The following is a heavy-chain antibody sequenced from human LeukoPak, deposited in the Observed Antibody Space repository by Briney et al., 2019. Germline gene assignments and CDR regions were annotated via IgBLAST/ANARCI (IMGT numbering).Heavy chain of an antibody. J-gene: IGHJ4*02. CDR2: ISGSGGHT. V-gene: IGHV3-23*01. D-gene: IGHD3-3*01. CDR3: AKELLRPGNYYFDY. Sequence: PGGSLRLSCGASGFTFYSYAMSWVRQAPGKGLEWVSGISGSGGHTYYADSVKGRFTISRDNSKNTLYLQMSSLSVEDTAVYYCAKELLRPGNYYFDYWGQGALVTVSS. CDR1: GFTFYSYA.